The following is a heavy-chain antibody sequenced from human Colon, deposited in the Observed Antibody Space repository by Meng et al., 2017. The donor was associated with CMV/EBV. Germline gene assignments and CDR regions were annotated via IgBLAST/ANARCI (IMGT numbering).Heavy chain of an antibody. Sequence: ASVKVSCKASGYTFTNYYMLWVRQAPGQGLEWMGIINPSGSRTSYGQRFQGRVTMTRDTSASTVYMELSSLRSEDTAVYYCAREGGYCSSNECQNSPFNYYYGMDVWGQGTTVTVSS. V-gene: IGHV1-46*01. D-gene: IGHD2-2*01. CDR2: INPSGSRT. J-gene: IGHJ6*02. CDR3: AREGGYCSSNECQNSPFNYYYGMDV. CDR1: GYTFTNYY.